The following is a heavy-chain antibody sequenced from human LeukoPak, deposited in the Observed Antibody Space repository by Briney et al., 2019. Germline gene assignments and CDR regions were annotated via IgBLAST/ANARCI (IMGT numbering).Heavy chain of an antibody. J-gene: IGHJ4*02. CDR3: VRHSGGSSSQLDY. D-gene: IGHD6-6*01. CDR2: ISPADSDT. CDR1: GYSFTTYW. V-gene: IGHV5-51*01. Sequence: GESLKISCKGSGYSFTTYWIGWVRQMPGKGLEWMGIISPADSDTRYSPSSHGQVTISADKSISTAYLHWSSLKASDTAMYYCVRHSGGSSSQLDYWGQGTLVTVSS.